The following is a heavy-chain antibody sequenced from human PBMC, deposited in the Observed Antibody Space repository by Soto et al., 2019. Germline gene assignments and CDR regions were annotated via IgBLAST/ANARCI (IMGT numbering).Heavy chain of an antibody. D-gene: IGHD3-3*01. J-gene: IGHJ6*02. CDR2: MNPNSGNT. CDR3: ARRTIFGVVTPFYGMDV. V-gene: IGHV1-8*01. Sequence: ASVNVSCKASGYTFTSYDINWVRQATGQGLEWMGWMNPNSGNTGYAQKFQGRVTMTRNTSISTAYMELSSLRSEDTAVYYCARRTIFGVVTPFYGMDVWGQGTTVTVSS. CDR1: GYTFTSYD.